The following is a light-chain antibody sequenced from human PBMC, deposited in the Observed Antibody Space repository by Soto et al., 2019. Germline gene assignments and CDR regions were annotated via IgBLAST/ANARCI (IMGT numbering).Light chain of an antibody. Sequence: DIQMTQSPSSLSASVGDRVTITCRASQSISNYLNWYQQKLGKAPKLLIYAASSLQSGVPSRFSGSGSGTDFTLTITSLQPDDFATYDCHQSYSTPWTFGQGTKVEIK. CDR2: AAS. CDR1: QSISNY. J-gene: IGKJ1*01. CDR3: HQSYSTPWT. V-gene: IGKV1-39*01.